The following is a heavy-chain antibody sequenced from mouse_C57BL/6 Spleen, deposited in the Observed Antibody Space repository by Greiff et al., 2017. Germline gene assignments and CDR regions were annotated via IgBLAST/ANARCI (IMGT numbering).Heavy chain of an antibody. J-gene: IGHJ1*03. CDR1: GFSLTSYG. Sequence: QVQLQQSGPGLVQPSQSLSITCTVSGFSLTSYGVHWVRQSPGQGLEWLGVIWSGGSTDYNAAFISRLSISKDNSKSQVFFKMNSRQADDTAIYYCARNPPYYDVNYWYFDVWGTGTTVTVSS. V-gene: IGHV2-2*01. CDR3: ARNPPYYDVNYWYFDV. CDR2: IWSGGST. D-gene: IGHD2-4*01.